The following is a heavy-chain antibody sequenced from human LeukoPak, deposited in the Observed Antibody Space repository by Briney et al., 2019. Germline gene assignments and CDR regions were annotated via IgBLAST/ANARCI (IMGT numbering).Heavy chain of an antibody. CDR1: GFTFSSYS. CDR3: VRNQWVEQYWYFDL. J-gene: IGHJ2*01. D-gene: IGHD1/OR15-1a*01. V-gene: IGHV3-23*01. Sequence: GGSLRLSCAASGFTFSSYSMNWVRRAPGKGLEWVSGINGADTNTLYADSVKGRFTISRDNSKNALSLQMNSLRAEDTAVYYCVRNQWVEQYWYFDLWGRGTLVTVSS. CDR2: INGADTNT.